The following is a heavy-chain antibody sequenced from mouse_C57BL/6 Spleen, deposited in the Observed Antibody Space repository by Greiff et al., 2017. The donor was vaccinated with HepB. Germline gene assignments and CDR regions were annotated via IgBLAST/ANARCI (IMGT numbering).Heavy chain of an antibody. CDR2: IYPGNSDT. D-gene: IGHD2-4*01. J-gene: IGHJ2*01. Sequence: VQLQQSGTVLARPGASVKMSCKTSGYTFTSYWMHWVKQRPGQGLEWIGAIYPGNSDTSYNQKFKGKAKLTAVTSASTAYMELSSLTNEDSAVYYCTRYDDYDEGGFDYWGQGTTLTVSS. V-gene: IGHV1-5*01. CDR3: TRYDDYDEGGFDY. CDR1: GYTFTSYW.